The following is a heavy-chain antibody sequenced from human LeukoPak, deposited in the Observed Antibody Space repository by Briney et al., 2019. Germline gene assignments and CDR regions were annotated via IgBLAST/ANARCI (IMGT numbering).Heavy chain of an antibody. V-gene: IGHV3-23*01. CDR2: ISGSGGST. Sequence: PGGSLRLSCAASGFTFSSYAMSWVRQAPGKGLEWVSAISGSGGSTYYADSVKGRFTISRDNSKNTLYLQMNSLRAEDTAVYYCAKVLWELRALLPRGFDYWGQGTLVTVSP. CDR3: AKVLWELRALLPRGFDY. CDR1: GFTFSSYA. D-gene: IGHD1-26*01. J-gene: IGHJ4*02.